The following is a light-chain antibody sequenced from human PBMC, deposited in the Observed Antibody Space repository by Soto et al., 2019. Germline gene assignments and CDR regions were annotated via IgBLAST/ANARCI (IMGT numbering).Light chain of an antibody. CDR1: QSVGSY. CDR2: DAS. CDR3: QQRSNWPPFT. V-gene: IGKV3-11*01. J-gene: IGKJ3*01. Sequence: EIVLTQSPATLSLSPGERATLSCRASQSVGSYLAWYQQKPGQAPRLLIYDASNRATGIPARFSGSGSGTEFTLTISTLEHEDFAVYYCQQRSNWPPFTFGPGTKVDIK.